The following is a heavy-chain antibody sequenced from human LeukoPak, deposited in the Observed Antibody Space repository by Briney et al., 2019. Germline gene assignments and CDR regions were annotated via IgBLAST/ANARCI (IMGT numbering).Heavy chain of an antibody. Sequence: ASVKVSCKASGYTFTCYYIHWVRQAPGQGLEWMGLINPGGDNTNYAQNFQGRVTMTRDTSASTVYMELSSLRSEDTAIYYCARIRDGYNDAYDIWGQGTVVTVPS. V-gene: IGHV1-46*01. CDR1: GYTFTCYY. CDR3: ARIRDGYNDAYDI. CDR2: INPGGDNT. J-gene: IGHJ3*02. D-gene: IGHD5-24*01.